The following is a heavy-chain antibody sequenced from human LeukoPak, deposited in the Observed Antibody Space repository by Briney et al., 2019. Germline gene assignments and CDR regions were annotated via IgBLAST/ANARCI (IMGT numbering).Heavy chain of an antibody. V-gene: IGHV4-34*01. CDR1: GGSFSGYY. J-gene: IGHJ6*03. CDR3: ARSSEGRYYYDSSGYSYYYYYMDV. Sequence: SETLSVTCAVYGGSFSGYYWGWIRQPPGKGLEWIGSIYYSGSTYYNPSLRSRVTISVDTSKNQFSLKLSSVTAPDTAVYYCARSSEGRYYYDSSGYSYYYYYMDVWGKGTTVTISS. D-gene: IGHD3-22*01. CDR2: IYYSGST.